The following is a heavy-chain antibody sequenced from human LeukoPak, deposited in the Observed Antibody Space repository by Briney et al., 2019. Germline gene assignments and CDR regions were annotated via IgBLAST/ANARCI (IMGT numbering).Heavy chain of an antibody. CDR2: ISGSGGST. CDR1: GFTFSSYA. CDR3: ARGDYDHVWGSYRSPYYFDY. V-gene: IGHV3-23*01. D-gene: IGHD3-16*02. J-gene: IGHJ4*02. Sequence: GASLRLSCAASGFTFSSYAMSWVRQAPGKGLEWVSAISGSGGSTYYADSVKGRFTISRDNSKNTLYLQMNSLRAEDTAVYYCARGDYDHVWGSYRSPYYFDYWGQGTLVTVSS.